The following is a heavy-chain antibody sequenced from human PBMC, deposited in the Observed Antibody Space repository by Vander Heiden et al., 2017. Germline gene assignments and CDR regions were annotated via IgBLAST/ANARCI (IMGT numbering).Heavy chain of an antibody. V-gene: IGHV3-53*01. CDR3: ARAFLAGYYDSSGYFDY. CDR1: GFTVSSNY. Sequence: EVQLVESGGGLIQPGGSLRLPCAASGFTVSSNYMSWVRQAPGKGLEWVSFIYSGGSTYYADSVKGRFTISRDNSKNTLYLQMNSLRAEDTAVYYCARAFLAGYYDSSGYFDYWGQGTLVTVSS. J-gene: IGHJ4*02. D-gene: IGHD3-22*01. CDR2: IYSGGST.